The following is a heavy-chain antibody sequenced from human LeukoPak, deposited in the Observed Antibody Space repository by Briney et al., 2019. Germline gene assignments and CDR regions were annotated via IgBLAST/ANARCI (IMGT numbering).Heavy chain of an antibody. V-gene: IGHV3-11*06. CDR3: ARGGADYVIGY. CDR1: GFTLWDYY. Sequence: GGSLRLSCAASGFTLWDYYVRWLRQAPGKGGEWGSFISNRRSYTNYPASVKGRFAISRDNTKNSLYLQMNNLRAEDTAVYYCARGGADYVIGYWGQGTLVTVSS. D-gene: IGHD4-17*01. J-gene: IGHJ4*02. CDR2: ISNRRSYT.